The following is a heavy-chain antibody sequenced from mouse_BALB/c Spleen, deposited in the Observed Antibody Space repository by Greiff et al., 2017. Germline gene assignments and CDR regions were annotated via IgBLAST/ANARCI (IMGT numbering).Heavy chain of an antibody. J-gene: IGHJ4*01. CDR1: GFNIKDTY. CDR3: APYRYDDAMDY. D-gene: IGHD2-14*01. V-gene: IGHV14-3*02. CDR2: IDPANGNT. Sequence: VQLKQSGAELVKPGASVKLSCTASGFNIKDTYMHWVKQRPEQGLEWIGRIDPANGNTKYDPKFQGKATITADTSSNTAYLQLSSLTSEDTAVYYCAPYRYDDAMDYWGQGTSVTVSS.